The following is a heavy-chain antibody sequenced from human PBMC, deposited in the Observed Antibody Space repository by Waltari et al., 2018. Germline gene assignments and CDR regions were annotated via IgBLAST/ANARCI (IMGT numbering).Heavy chain of an antibody. D-gene: IGHD2-21*01. V-gene: IGHV4-59*01. Sequence: QVQLQESGPGLVKPAETLSLTCTVSGGSISRYYWSWIRQPPGKGLEWIGYIYYSGSTNYNPSLKSRVTISVDTSKNQFSLKLSSVTAADTAVYYCARCGGDCYWFDYWGQGTLVTVSS. CDR1: GGSISRYY. J-gene: IGHJ4*02. CDR3: ARCGGDCYWFDY. CDR2: IYYSGST.